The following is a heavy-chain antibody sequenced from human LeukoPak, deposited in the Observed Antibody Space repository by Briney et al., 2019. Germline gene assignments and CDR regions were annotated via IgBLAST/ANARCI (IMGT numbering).Heavy chain of an antibody. V-gene: IGHV3-30-3*01. Sequence: GRSLRLSCAASGFTFSSYAMHWVRQAPGKGLEWVAVISYDGSNKYYADSVKGRFTISRDNSKNTLYLQMNSLRAEDTAVYRCARDYRGSLDTFDYWGQGTLVTVSS. J-gene: IGHJ4*02. D-gene: IGHD1-26*01. CDR1: GFTFSSYA. CDR3: ARDYRGSLDTFDY. CDR2: ISYDGSNK.